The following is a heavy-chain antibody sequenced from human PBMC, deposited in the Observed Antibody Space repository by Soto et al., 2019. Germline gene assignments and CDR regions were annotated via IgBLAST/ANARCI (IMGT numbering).Heavy chain of an antibody. V-gene: IGHV3-33*01. Sequence: ALRLSCAASGFTFSSYGMHWVRQAPGKGLEWVAVIWYDGSNKYYADSVKGRFTISRDNSKNTLYLQMNSLRAEDTAVYYCARDRGGLQSSRSFDPWGQGTLVTVSS. J-gene: IGHJ5*02. D-gene: IGHD4-4*01. CDR2: IWYDGSNK. CDR1: GFTFSSYG. CDR3: ARDRGGLQSSRSFDP.